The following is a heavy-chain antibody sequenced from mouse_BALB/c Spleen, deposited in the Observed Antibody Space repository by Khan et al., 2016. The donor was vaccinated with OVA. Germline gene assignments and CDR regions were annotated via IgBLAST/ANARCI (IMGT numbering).Heavy chain of an antibody. Sequence: EVELVESGGGLVKPGGSLKLSCTASGFTFSSYDMSWVRQTPEKRLEWVAYINSGGDTTYSPDTVKGRFTISRDTAKNTLYLQMSSLKSEDTAIYYCTRRPGYFDVWGAGNTVTVSS. V-gene: IGHV5-12-1*01. CDR1: GFTFSSYD. CDR2: INSGGDTT. CDR3: TRRPGYFDV. J-gene: IGHJ1*01.